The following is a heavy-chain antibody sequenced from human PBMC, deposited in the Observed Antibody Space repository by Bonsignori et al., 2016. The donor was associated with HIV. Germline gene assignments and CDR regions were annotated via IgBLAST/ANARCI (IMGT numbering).Heavy chain of an antibody. D-gene: IGHD3-22*01. V-gene: IGHV3-7*03. J-gene: IGHJ6*03. CDR2: IEQDGSEK. Sequence: VRQAPGKGLEWVANIEQDGSEKHYVDSVKGRFTISRDNAKNSLYLQMNSLRAEDTAVYYCARDTDSSGYYWSYYYYMDVWGQRDHGHRLL. CDR3: ARDTDSSGYYWSYYYYMDV.